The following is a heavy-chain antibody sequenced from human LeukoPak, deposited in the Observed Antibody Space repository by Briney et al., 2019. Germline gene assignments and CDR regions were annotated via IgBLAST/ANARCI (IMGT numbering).Heavy chain of an antibody. CDR1: GGSISSSTSY. CDR3: ARNASDSGTSYFDY. CDR2: IYYSGST. V-gene: IGHV4-39*01. Sequence: PSETLSLTCTVSGGSISSSTSYWGWIRQPPGKGLEWIGSIYYSGSTSYNPSLKSRVTISVDTYKKQFSLKLNSVTAADTAVYYCARNASDSGTSYFDYWGQGTLVTVSS. D-gene: IGHD1-26*01. J-gene: IGHJ4*02.